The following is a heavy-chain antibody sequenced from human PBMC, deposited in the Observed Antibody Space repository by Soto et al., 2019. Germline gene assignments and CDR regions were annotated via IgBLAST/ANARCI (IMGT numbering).Heavy chain of an antibody. CDR2: ISCYNGKT. Sequence: QVQVVQSGDEVKETGASVRVSCKTSGYSFTAYGISWVRQAPGQGLEWMGWISCYNGKTKYAQKVQSRVTTPTDTSTSTAYMEVRSLRSDDTAIYCCARDAPPPELRFLEWHNYDYNGMDVWGQGTTVTVSS. J-gene: IGHJ6*02. CDR3: ARDAPPPELRFLEWHNYDYNGMDV. V-gene: IGHV1-18*01. CDR1: GYSFTAYG. D-gene: IGHD3-3*01.